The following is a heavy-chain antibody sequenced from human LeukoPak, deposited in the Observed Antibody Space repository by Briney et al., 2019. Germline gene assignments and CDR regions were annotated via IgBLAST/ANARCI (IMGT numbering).Heavy chain of an antibody. CDR1: GFTFSSYE. CDR2: ISYDGNNK. CDR3: AKDREEMTTVWYFDL. J-gene: IGHJ2*01. D-gene: IGHD4-11*01. Sequence: GGALRLSCAASGFTFSSYEMNWVRQAPGKGLEWVAVISYDGNNKYYADSVKGRFTISRDNSKNTLYLQMNTLRPEDTAFYYCAKDREEMTTVWYFDLWGRGTLVTASS. V-gene: IGHV3-30*18.